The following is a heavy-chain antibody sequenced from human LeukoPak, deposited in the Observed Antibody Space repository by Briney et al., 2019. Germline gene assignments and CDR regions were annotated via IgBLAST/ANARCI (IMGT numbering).Heavy chain of an antibody. D-gene: IGHD2-2*01. Sequence: GGSLRLSCAASGFTFSSYSMNWVRQAPGKGLEWVSSISSSSSYIYCADSVKGRFTISRDNAKNSLYLQMNSLRAEDTAVYYCARDGSVVVPAKAWFDPWGQGTLVTVSS. CDR3: ARDGSVVVPAKAWFDP. CDR2: ISSSSSYI. J-gene: IGHJ5*02. CDR1: GFTFSSYS. V-gene: IGHV3-21*01.